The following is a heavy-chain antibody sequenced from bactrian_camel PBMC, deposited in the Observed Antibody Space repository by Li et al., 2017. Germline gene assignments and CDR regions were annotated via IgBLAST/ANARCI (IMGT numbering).Heavy chain of an antibody. CDR3: VRSYTSSWVDGFGY. V-gene: IGHV3S5*01. CDR2: IFSDGART. Sequence: HVQLVESGGGSVQAGGSLRLSCVASGDTIGRYCMGWFRQAPGKGLEWVSGIFSDGARTYYADSVEGRFNISRDNHKNSVYLQMSSLKTEDTAVYYCVRSYTSSWVDGFGYWGQGTQVTVS. CDR1: GDTIGRYC. D-gene: IGHD3*01. J-gene: IGHJ6*01.